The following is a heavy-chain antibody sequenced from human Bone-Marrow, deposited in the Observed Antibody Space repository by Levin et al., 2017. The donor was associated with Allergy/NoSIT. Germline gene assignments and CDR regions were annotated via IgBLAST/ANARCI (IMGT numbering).Heavy chain of an antibody. D-gene: IGHD4-17*01. V-gene: IGHV4-31*03. Sequence: SQTLSLTCTVSGGSISSGGYYWSWIRQHPGKGLEWIGYIYYSGSTYYNPSLKSRVTISVDTSKNQFSLKLSSVTAADTAVYYCARAKASWRVTTREDAFDIWGQGTMVTVSS. J-gene: IGHJ3*02. CDR3: ARAKASWRVTTREDAFDI. CDR1: GGSISSGGYY. CDR2: IYYSGST.